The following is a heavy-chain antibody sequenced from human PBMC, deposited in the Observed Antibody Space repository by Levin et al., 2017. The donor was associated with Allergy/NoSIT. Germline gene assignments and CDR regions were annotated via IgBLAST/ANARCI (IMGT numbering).Heavy chain of an antibody. V-gene: IGHV4-59*01. CDR1: GGSISSYY. D-gene: IGHD6-19*01. Sequence: SETLSLTCTVSGGSISSYYWSWIRQPPGKGLEWIAYIYYTGSTNYNPSLKSRVTMSIDTSKNQFSLKLSSVTAADTAMYYCAREGYSSGFHWFDSWGQGTLVTVSS. CDR3: AREGYSSGFHWFDS. CDR2: IYYTGST. J-gene: IGHJ5*01.